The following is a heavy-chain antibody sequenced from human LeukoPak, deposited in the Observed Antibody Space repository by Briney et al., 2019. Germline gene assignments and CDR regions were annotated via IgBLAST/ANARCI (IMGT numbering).Heavy chain of an antibody. Sequence: PGRSLRLSCAASGFTFGDYAMHRVRQAPGKGLEWVSRIGWNSGSIAYADSVKGRFTISRDNAKNSLYLQMNSLRPEDTALYYCAKDIELGGGLLGAFDYWGQGTLVTVSS. CDR2: IGWNSGSI. J-gene: IGHJ4*02. CDR1: GFTFGDYA. CDR3: AKDIELGGGLLGAFDY. D-gene: IGHD2/OR15-2a*01. V-gene: IGHV3-9*01.